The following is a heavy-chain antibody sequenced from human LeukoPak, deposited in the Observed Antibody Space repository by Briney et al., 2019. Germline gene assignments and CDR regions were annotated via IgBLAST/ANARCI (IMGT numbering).Heavy chain of an antibody. Sequence: SETLSLTCAVYGGSFSGYYWSWIRQPPGKGREWIGEINHSGSTNYNPSLKSRVTISVDTSKNQFSLKLSSVTAADTAVYYCARRQNSSHRLYYYYGMDVWGQGTTVTVSS. CDR3: ARRQNSSHRLYYYYGMDV. CDR2: INHSGST. J-gene: IGHJ6*02. CDR1: GGSFSGYY. D-gene: IGHD6-13*01. V-gene: IGHV4-34*01.